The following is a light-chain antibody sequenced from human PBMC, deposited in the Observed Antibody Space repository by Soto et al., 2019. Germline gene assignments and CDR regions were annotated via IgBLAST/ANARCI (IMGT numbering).Light chain of an antibody. CDR2: AAS. J-gene: IGKJ2*01. CDR3: QQSDTFPYT. Sequence: DIQMTQSPSSVSASVGDRVTITCRASQDISSWLAWYQQKPGKAPKLLIYAASSLQSGVPPRFSGSGSGTDFTLTIASLQFEDFATYHCQQSDTFPYTFGQGTKLEIK. CDR1: QDISSW. V-gene: IGKV1-12*01.